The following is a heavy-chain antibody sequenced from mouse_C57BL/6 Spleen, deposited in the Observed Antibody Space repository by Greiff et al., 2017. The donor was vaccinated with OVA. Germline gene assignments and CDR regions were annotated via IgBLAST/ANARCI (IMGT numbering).Heavy chain of an antibody. V-gene: IGHV14-4*01. Sequence: EVKLMESGAELVRPGASVKLSCTASGFNIKDDYMHWVKQRPEQGLEWIGWIDPENGDTEYASKFQGKATITADTSSNTAYLQLSSLTSEDTAVYYGTTPAYGSSWYFDVWGTGTTVTVSS. J-gene: IGHJ1*03. CDR2: IDPENGDT. CDR1: GFNIKDDY. CDR3: TTPAYGSSWYFDV. D-gene: IGHD1-1*01.